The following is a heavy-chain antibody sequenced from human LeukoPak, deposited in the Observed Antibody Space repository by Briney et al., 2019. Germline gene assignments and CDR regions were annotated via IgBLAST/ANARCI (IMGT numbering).Heavy chain of an antibody. Sequence: SETLSLTCTVSGGSISSYYWSWIRQPPGKGLEWIGRIYTSGSTNYNPSLKSRVTMSVDTSKNQFSLKLSSVTAADTAVYYCARDPSIAAAGTRPYYYYYMDVWGKGTTVTVSS. CDR3: ARDPSIAAAGTRPYYYYYMDV. D-gene: IGHD6-13*01. V-gene: IGHV4-4*07. CDR1: GGSISSYY. J-gene: IGHJ6*03. CDR2: IYTSGST.